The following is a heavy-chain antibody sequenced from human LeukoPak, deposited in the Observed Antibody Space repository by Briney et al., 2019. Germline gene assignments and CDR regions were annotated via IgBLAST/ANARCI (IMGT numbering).Heavy chain of an antibody. CDR3: ARVGPYYYDSSGYYYDH. CDR1: GYTFTSYG. V-gene: IGHV1-18*01. CDR2: ISAYNGNT. D-gene: IGHD3-22*01. J-gene: IGHJ5*02. Sequence: ASVKVSCKASGYTFTSYGISWVRQAPGQGLEWMGWISAYNGNTNYAQKLQGRVTMTTDTSTSTAYMELRSLRSDDTAVYYCARVGPYYYDSSGYYYDHWGQGTLVTVSS.